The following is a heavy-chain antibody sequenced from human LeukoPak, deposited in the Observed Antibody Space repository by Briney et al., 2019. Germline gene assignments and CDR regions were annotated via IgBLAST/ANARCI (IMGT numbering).Heavy chain of an antibody. D-gene: IGHD3-16*02. V-gene: IGHV1-2*02. J-gene: IGHJ4*02. Sequence: GASVKVSCKASGYTFTGYYMHWVRQAPGQGLEWMGWINPNSGGTNYAQKFQGRVTMTRDTSISTAYMELSRLRSDDTAVYYCARDSSYDYVWGSYRYPLWDYWGQGTLVTVSS. CDR3: ARDSSYDYVWGSYRYPLWDY. CDR2: INPNSGGT. CDR1: GYTFTGYY.